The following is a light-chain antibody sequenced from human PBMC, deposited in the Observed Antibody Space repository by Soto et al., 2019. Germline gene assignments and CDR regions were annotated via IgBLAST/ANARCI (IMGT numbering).Light chain of an antibody. J-gene: IGLJ1*01. CDR2: DVS. Sequence: QSALTQPASVSGSPGQSITISCTGTSSDVGGYNYVSWYQQHPGKAPKFMIYDVSKRPSGVSNRFSGSKSGNTASLTISGLQAEDEADYCCSSYTTSNTRQIVFGTGTKVTVL. V-gene: IGLV2-14*01. CDR1: SSDVGGYNY. CDR3: SSYTTSNTRQIV.